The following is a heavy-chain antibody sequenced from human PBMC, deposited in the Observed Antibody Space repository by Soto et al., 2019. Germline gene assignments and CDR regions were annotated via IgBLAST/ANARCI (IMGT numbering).Heavy chain of an antibody. Sequence: ASVKVSCKASGYTFTRYTMNWVRQAPGQRLEWMGWINPDNGNTKSSQKFQDRVTITRDTSASTAYMDLSSLRSEDTAVYYCARGIATGQLDPWGQGTLVTVSS. V-gene: IGHV1-3*01. CDR3: ARGIATGQLDP. D-gene: IGHD2-15*01. J-gene: IGHJ5*02. CDR1: GYTFTRYT. CDR2: INPDNGNT.